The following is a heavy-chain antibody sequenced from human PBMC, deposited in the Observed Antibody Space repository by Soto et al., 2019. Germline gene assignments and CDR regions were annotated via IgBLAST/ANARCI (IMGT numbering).Heavy chain of an antibody. D-gene: IGHD3-3*01. CDR2: VIPLFGAA. CDR3: ALGGVSPTFPINYSYSGMDV. Sequence: QVQLVQSGAEVKKPGSSVKVSCKASGGTFSNYAISWVRQAPGQGLEWMGGVIPLFGAANYAQKFQGRVTITADKSSSIAYMESRSLRSEDTAVCYCALGGVSPTFPINYSYSGMDVWGPGTTVTVSS. V-gene: IGHV1-69*06. CDR1: GGTFSNYA. J-gene: IGHJ6*02.